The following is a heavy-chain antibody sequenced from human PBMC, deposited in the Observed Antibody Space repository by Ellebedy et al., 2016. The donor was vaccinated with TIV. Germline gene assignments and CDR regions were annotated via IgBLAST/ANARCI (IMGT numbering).Heavy chain of an antibody. Sequence: ASVKVSXKASRYTFTSYDINWVRQATGQGLEWMGWMNPNSGNTGYAQKFQGRVTMTRNTSISTAYMELSSLRSEDTAVYYCARVRFATQGMVRVIGGFDPWGQGTLVTVSS. J-gene: IGHJ5*02. CDR1: RYTFTSYD. D-gene: IGHD3-10*01. CDR3: ARVRFATQGMVRVIGGFDP. CDR2: MNPNSGNT. V-gene: IGHV1-8*01.